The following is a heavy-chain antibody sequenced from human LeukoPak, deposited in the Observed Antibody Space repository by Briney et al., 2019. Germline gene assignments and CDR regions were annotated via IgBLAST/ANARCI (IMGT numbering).Heavy chain of an antibody. V-gene: IGHV3-53*01. CDR2: IYSGGNT. Sequence: GGSLRLSCAASGFTVSSNYMSWVRQAPGKGLEWVSVIYSGGNTYYADSVKGRFTISRDSSKNTPYLQMNSLRAEGTAVYYCARGRPYFDYWGQGTLVTVSS. J-gene: IGHJ4*02. CDR1: GFTVSSNY. CDR3: ARGRPYFDY. D-gene: IGHD2-21*01.